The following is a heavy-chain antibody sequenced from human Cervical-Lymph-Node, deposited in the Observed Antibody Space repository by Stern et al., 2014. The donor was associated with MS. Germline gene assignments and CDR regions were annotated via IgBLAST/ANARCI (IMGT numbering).Heavy chain of an antibody. Sequence: QVQLQESGPGLVKPSQTLSLTCTVSGGSISSGSYYWSWIRQPAGKGLAWIGRIYTRGSTNYTPPLKSRVPISVDTPKNQFPRKLSSGTAADTAVYYCAREGRTTVKFAFDIWGQGTMVTVSS. V-gene: IGHV4-61*02. CDR2: IYTRGST. CDR3: AREGRTTVKFAFDI. CDR1: GGSISSGSYY. J-gene: IGHJ3*02. D-gene: IGHD4-17*01.